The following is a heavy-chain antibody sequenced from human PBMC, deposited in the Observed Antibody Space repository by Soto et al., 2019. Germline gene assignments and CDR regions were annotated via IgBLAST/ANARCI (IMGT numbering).Heavy chain of an antibody. CDR1: GFMFSHDW. CDR2: IISGGSRV. V-gene: IGHV3-74*01. J-gene: IGHJ6*02. CDR3: ASERTSKGGLDV. Sequence: GGSLRLSCAASGFMFSHDWLNWVRQGPGKGLEWIARIISGGSRVTYADSVEGRFTITRNNAKNMLFLEMHSLAVEDTADYYGASERTSKGGLDVWGQGTTVTVSS.